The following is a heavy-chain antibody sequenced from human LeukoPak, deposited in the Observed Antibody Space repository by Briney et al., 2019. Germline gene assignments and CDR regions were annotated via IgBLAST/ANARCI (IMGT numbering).Heavy chain of an antibody. J-gene: IGHJ4*02. CDR3: ARGRTYDYVWGSYRWYSFDY. CDR2: ISSSSSYI. D-gene: IGHD3-16*02. V-gene: IGHV3-21*01. CDR1: GFTFSSYS. Sequence: PGGSLRLSCAASGFTFSSYSMNWVRQAPGKGLEWVSSISSSSSYIYYAGSVKGRFTISRDNAKNSLYLQMNSLRAEDTAVYYCARGRTYDYVWGSYRWYSFDYWGQGTLVTVSS.